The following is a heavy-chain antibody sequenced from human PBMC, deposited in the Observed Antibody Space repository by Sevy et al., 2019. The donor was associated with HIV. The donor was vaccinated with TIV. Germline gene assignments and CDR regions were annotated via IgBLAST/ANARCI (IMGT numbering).Heavy chain of an antibody. J-gene: IGHJ3*01. Sequence: GGSLRLSCAASGFTFNTHVMNWVRQAPGKGLEWVSSISVFGNTYYADSVRGRFTISRDNAKNTLYLQMNSLRADDTAVYYCAKVLNPALESMMEVTVRSLKGFDVWGQGTMVTVSS. CDR2: ISVFGNT. D-gene: IGHD3-22*01. CDR3: AKVLNPALESMMEVTVRSLKGFDV. CDR1: GFTFNTHV. V-gene: IGHV3-23*01.